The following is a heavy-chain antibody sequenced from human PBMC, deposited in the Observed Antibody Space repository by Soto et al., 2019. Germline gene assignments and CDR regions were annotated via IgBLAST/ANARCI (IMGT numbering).Heavy chain of an antibody. J-gene: IGHJ4*02. CDR1: SGSVSSSNW. CDR3: ARGGGYYFDY. D-gene: IGHD1-26*01. Sequence: SETLSLTCAVSSGSVSSSNWWNWVRQSPGKGLEWIGEIYHSGSTNYNPSLESRVTISLDKSKNQFSLMLTSVTAADTAVYYCARGGGYYFDYWGQGTPVTVPQ. V-gene: IGHV4-4*02. CDR2: IYHSGST.